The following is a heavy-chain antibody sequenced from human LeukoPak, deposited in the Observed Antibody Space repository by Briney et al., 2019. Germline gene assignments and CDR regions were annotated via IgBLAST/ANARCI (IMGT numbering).Heavy chain of an antibody. D-gene: IGHD2-2*01. CDR2: INPYGSDT. Sequence: GGSPRLSCAASGFTFNNYWMWWVRQASGKGLEWVANINPYGSDTYYADSVKGRFAISRDNAENSLFLQMNSLRAEDTAVYYCTRVRVVVPSAFDYCDFWGQGTLVTVSS. V-gene: IGHV3-7*01. CDR1: GFTFNNYW. J-gene: IGHJ4*02. CDR3: TRVRVVVPSAFDYCDF.